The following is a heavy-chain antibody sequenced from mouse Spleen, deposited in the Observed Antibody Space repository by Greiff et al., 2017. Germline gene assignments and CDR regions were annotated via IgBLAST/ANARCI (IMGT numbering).Heavy chain of an antibody. CDR1: GYTFTSYW. CDR2: IHPNSGST. J-gene: IGHJ1*01. D-gene: IGHD1-1*01. CDR3: ARAYGYWYFDV. Sequence: QVQLKQPGAELVKPGASVTLSCKASGYTFTSYWLHWVKQRPGQGLEWIGMIHPNSGSTNYNEKFKSKATLTVDKSSSTAYMQLSSLTSEDSAVYYCARAYGYWYFDVWGAGTTVTGSS. V-gene: IGHV1-64*01.